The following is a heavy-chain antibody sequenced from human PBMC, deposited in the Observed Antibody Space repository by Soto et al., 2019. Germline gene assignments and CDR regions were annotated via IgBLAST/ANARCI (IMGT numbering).Heavy chain of an antibody. CDR1: GFTFSSYS. V-gene: IGHV3-48*01. Sequence: GGSLRLSCAASGFTFSSYSMNWVRQAPGKGLEWVSYISSSSSTIYYADSVKGRFTISRDNAKNSLYLQMNSLRAEDTAVYYCARNPITMVRGVFMDVWGQGTTVTVSS. J-gene: IGHJ6*02. D-gene: IGHD3-10*01. CDR3: ARNPITMVRGVFMDV. CDR2: ISSSSSTI.